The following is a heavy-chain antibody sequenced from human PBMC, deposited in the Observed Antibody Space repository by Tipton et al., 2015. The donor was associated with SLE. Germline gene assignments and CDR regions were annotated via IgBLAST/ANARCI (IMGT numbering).Heavy chain of an antibody. CDR1: GGSISSSSYY. Sequence: TLSLTCTVSGGSISSSSYYWGWTRQAPGKGLEWIANIFYRGSTSSNPSLKSRVTVSVDTSKNQFSLKLSSVTAADTAVYYCARHLRTVDSPSSWFDPWGQGTLVTVSS. V-gene: IGHV4-39*07. CDR3: ARHLRTVDSPSSWFDP. J-gene: IGHJ5*02. CDR2: IFYRGST. D-gene: IGHD3/OR15-3a*01.